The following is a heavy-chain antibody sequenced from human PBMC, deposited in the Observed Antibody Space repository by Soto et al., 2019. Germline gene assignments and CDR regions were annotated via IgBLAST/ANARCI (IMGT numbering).Heavy chain of an antibody. CDR2: ISGSGGST. Sequence: GGSLRLSCAASGFTFSSYAMSWVRQAPGKGLEWVSAISGSGGSTYYADSVKGRFTISRNNSKNTLYLQMNSLRAEDTAVYYCAKEGGYCSSTSCYGRVYYWGQGTLVTVSS. CDR1: GFTFSSYA. J-gene: IGHJ4*02. V-gene: IGHV3-23*01. CDR3: AKEGGYCSSTSCYGRVYY. D-gene: IGHD2-2*03.